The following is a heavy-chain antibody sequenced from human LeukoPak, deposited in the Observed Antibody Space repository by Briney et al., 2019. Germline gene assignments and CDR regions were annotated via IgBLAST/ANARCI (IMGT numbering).Heavy chain of an antibody. J-gene: IGHJ4*02. V-gene: IGHV3-23*01. D-gene: IGHD3-3*01. CDR1: GFTFSSYA. CDR3: ARNQRITIFGVVGY. Sequence: GGSLRLSCAASGFTFSSYAMSWVRQAPGKGLEWVSAISGSGGSTDYADSVKGRFTISRDNSKNTLYLQMNSLRAEDTAVYYCARNQRITIFGVVGYWGQGTLVTVSS. CDR2: ISGSGGST.